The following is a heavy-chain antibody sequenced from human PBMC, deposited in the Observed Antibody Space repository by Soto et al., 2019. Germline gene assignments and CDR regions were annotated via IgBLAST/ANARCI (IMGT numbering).Heavy chain of an antibody. Sequence: QITLNESGPTVVKPTETLTLTCTFSGFSLTTSGVGVGWVRQSPGKAPEWLAFIYWDDDKRYSTSLKSRLTITKDTSKYQVVLTLANVDPADKATYYCAHRVLRAVFGLVTTTAIYFDFWGQGTPVVVSS. CDR2: IYWDDDK. V-gene: IGHV2-5*02. CDR3: AHRVLRAVFGLVTTTAIYFDF. D-gene: IGHD3-3*01. J-gene: IGHJ4*02. CDR1: GFSLTTSGVG.